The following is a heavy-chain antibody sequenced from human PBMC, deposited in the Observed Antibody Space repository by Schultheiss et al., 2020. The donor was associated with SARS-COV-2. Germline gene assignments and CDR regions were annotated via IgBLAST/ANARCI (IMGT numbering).Heavy chain of an antibody. CDR2: IYSGGST. J-gene: IGHJ6*03. D-gene: IGHD3-3*01. Sequence: GGSLRLSCAASGFTVSSNYMSWVRQAPGKGLEWVSVIYSGGSTYYADSVKGRFTISRDNSKNTLYLQMNSLRAEDTAVYYCAKGGDDFWSGPYYYMDVWGKGTTVTVSS. CDR1: GFTVSSNY. CDR3: AKGGDDFWSGPYYYMDV. V-gene: IGHV3-66*02.